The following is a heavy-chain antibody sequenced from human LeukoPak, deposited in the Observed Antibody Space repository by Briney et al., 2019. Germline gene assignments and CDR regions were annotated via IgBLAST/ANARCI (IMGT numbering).Heavy chain of an antibody. J-gene: IGHJ4*02. D-gene: IGHD5-18*01. CDR1: GGSFSGYY. V-gene: IGHV4-34*01. CDR3: ARVGYGYYDY. Sequence: SETLSLTCAVYGGSFSGYYWSWIRQPPGKGLEWIGSIYYSGSTYYNPSLKSRVTISVDTSKNQFSLKLSSVTAADTAVYYCARVGYGYYDYWGQGTLVTVSS. CDR2: IYYSGST.